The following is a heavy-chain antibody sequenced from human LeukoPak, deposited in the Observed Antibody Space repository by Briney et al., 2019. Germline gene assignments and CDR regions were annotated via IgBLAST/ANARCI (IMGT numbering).Heavy chain of an antibody. Sequence: GGSLRLSGAASGFTFSSYGMHWVRQAPGKGLEWVAVIWYDGSNKYYADSVKGRFTISRDNSKNTLYLQMNSLRAEDTAVYYCARGQYYSETNGYYLFDYWGQGTLVTVSS. V-gene: IGHV3-33*01. CDR2: IWYDGSNK. CDR3: ARGQYYSETNGYYLFDY. D-gene: IGHD3-22*01. J-gene: IGHJ4*02. CDR1: GFTFSSYG.